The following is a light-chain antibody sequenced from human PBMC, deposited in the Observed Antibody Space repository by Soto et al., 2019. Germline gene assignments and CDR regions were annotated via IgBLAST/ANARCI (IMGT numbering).Light chain of an antibody. J-gene: IGLJ2*01. Sequence: YELTQPPSVSVSPGQTASITCSGDKLGDKYACWYQQKPGQSPVLVIYQDSKRPSGIPERFSGSNSGNTATLTISGTQAMDEADYYCQAWDNSLVFGGGTKVTVL. CDR1: KLGDKY. CDR3: QAWDNSLV. V-gene: IGLV3-1*01. CDR2: QDS.